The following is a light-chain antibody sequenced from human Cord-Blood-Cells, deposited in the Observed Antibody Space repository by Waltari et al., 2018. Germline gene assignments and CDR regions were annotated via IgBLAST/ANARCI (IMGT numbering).Light chain of an antibody. Sequence: DIAMRHTPGPLYLSQGKRATLSCRASHSVSSSYLAWYQQKPGQAPRLLIYGASIRATGIPDRFSGSGSGTDFTLTISRLEPDDFAVYYCQQYGSSPPYTFGQGTKLEIK. J-gene: IGKJ2*01. CDR1: HSVSSSY. V-gene: IGKV3-20*01. CDR2: GAS. CDR3: QQYGSSPPYT.